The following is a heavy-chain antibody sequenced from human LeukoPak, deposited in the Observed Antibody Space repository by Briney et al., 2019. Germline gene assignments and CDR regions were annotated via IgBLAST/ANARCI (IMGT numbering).Heavy chain of an antibody. J-gene: IGHJ6*02. Sequence: GGSLRLSCAASGFTFSSYGMHWVRQAPGKGLEWVAVIWYDGSNKYYADSVKGRFTISRDNSKNTLYLQMNSLRAEDTAVYYCARDGLGISYCYGMDVWGQGTTVTVSS. CDR3: ARDGLGISYCYGMDV. D-gene: IGHD7-27*01. CDR1: GFTFSSYG. CDR2: IWYDGSNK. V-gene: IGHV3-33*01.